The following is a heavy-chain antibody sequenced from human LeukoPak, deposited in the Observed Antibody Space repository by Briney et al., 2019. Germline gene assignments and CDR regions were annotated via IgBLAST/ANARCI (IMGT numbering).Heavy chain of an antibody. CDR2: ISAGPGDT. J-gene: IGHJ2*01. Sequence: GGSLRLSCVASGFTFSSHAMYWVRQAPGKGLEWVSTISAGPGDTYNADSVKGRFTISRDNSKNTLFLQMNSLRAEDTALYYCVRRGTNLYFDFWGRGTLVTVSS. CDR3: VRRGTNLYFDF. CDR1: GFTFSSHA. V-gene: IGHV3-23*01. D-gene: IGHD1-14*01.